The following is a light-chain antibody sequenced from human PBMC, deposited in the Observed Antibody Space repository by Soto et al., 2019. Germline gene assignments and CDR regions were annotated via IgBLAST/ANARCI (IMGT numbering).Light chain of an antibody. J-gene: IGKJ1*01. Sequence: EVVLTQSPGTLSLSPGERATLSCRASQSVNSNYLAWYQQKPGQAPRLLIYGASSRAAGIPDRFSGSGSWTDFTLIISRLEPEDFAAYYCQLYGSSPLWTFGQGTKVDMK. CDR1: QSVNSNY. CDR3: QLYGSSPLWT. CDR2: GAS. V-gene: IGKV3-20*01.